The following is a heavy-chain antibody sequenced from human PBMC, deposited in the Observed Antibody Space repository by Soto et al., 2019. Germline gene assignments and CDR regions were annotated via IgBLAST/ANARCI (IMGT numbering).Heavy chain of an antibody. Sequence: GGSLRLSCAASGFTFSSYAMSWVRQAPGKGLEWVSAISGSGGSTYYADSVKGRFTISRDNSKNTLYLQMNSLRAEDTAVYYCAKGGNYGDYFNYYYYMDVWGKGTTVTVSS. V-gene: IGHV3-23*01. D-gene: IGHD4-17*01. J-gene: IGHJ6*03. CDR2: ISGSGGST. CDR3: AKGGNYGDYFNYYYYMDV. CDR1: GFTFSSYA.